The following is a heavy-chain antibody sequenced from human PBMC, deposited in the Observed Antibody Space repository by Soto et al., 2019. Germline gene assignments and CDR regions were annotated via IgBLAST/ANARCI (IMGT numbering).Heavy chain of an antibody. Sequence: PGGSLRLSCAASGFTFSSYWMHWVRQAPGKGLVWVSRINSDGSSTSYADSVKGRFTISRDNAKNTLYLQMNSLRAEDTAVYYCAREYSSSWYPYYYYGMDVWGQGTKGTVSS. J-gene: IGHJ6*02. CDR1: GFTFSSYW. CDR3: AREYSSSWYPYYYYGMDV. D-gene: IGHD6-13*01. CDR2: INSDGSST. V-gene: IGHV3-74*01.